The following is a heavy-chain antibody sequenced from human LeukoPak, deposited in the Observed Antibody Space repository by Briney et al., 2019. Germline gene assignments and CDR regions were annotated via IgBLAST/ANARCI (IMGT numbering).Heavy chain of an antibody. D-gene: IGHD3-3*01. V-gene: IGHV4-30-4*01. Sequence: SETLSLTCTVSGGSISSGDYYWSWIHQPPGKGLEWIGYIYYSGSTYYNPSLKSRATISVDTSKNQFSLKLSSVTAADTAMYYCARHTIFGVVIPTGHFDYWGQGTLVTVSS. J-gene: IGHJ4*02. CDR3: ARHTIFGVVIPTGHFDY. CDR2: IYYSGST. CDR1: GGSISSGDYY.